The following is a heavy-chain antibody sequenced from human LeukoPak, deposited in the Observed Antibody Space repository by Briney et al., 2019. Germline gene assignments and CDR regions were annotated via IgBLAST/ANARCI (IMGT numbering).Heavy chain of an antibody. CDR2: ISYDGSNK. CDR1: GFTFSSYG. V-gene: IGHV3-30*03. D-gene: IGHD6-13*01. CDR3: ARLQLDSSSWYPGGMDV. J-gene: IGHJ6*04. Sequence: GGSLRLSCAASGFTFSSYGMHWVRQAPGKGLEWVAVISYDGSNKYYADSVKGRFTISRDNSKNTLYLQMHSLRAEDTAVYYCARLQLDSSSWYPGGMDVWGKGTTVTVSS.